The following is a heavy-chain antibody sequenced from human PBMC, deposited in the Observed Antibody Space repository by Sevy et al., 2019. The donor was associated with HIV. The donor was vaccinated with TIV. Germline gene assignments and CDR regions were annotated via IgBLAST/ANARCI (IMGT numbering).Heavy chain of an antibody. V-gene: IGHV3-9*01. J-gene: IGHJ3*01. CDR3: AKAEGYCVVERCYGRSVNAFDF. D-gene: IGHD2-15*01. Sequence: GGSLRLSCAGSGFTFGDYAMHWVRQVPGKGLEWVSGISWNSGALDHADSVRGRFTISRDNAKSSLYLQMNSPRFEDTALLCCAKAEGYCVVERCYGRSVNAFDFWGQGTMVTVSS. CDR2: ISWNSGAL. CDR1: GFTFGDYA.